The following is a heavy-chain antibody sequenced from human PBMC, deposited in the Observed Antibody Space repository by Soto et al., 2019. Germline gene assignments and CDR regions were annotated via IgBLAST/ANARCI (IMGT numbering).Heavy chain of an antibody. J-gene: IGHJ6*02. D-gene: IGHD3-16*01. CDR3: ARLAGGNYYYGMDG. CDR1: GYSFTNYW. CDR2: IYPGDSNA. V-gene: IGHV5-51*01. Sequence: PGESLKISCEGSGYSFTNYWIGWVRQMPGKGLEWMGMIYPGDSNARYSPSFQGQVTISVDKSISTAYLQWSSLKASDTAMYYCARLAGGNYYYGMDGWGQGTTVTVAS.